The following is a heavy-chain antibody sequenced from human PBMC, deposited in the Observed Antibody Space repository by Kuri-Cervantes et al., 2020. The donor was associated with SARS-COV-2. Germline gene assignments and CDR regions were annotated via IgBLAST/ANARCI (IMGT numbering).Heavy chain of an antibody. CDR2: ISSSSSYI. CDR1: GFTFSSYS. CDR3: ASGEIAASGTIYYFDY. D-gene: IGHD1-7*01. V-gene: IGHV3-21*01. J-gene: IGHJ4*02. Sequence: GESLKISCAASGFTFSSYSMNWVRQAPGKGLEWVSSISSSSSYIYYADSVKGRFTISRDNAKNSLYLQMNSLRAEDTAEYYCASGEIAASGTIYYFDYWGQGTLVTVSS.